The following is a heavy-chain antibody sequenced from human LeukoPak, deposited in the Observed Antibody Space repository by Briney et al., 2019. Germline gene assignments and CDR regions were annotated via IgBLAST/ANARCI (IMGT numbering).Heavy chain of an antibody. J-gene: IGHJ6*02. CDR2: SYYRSKWYF. V-gene: IGHV6-1*01. CDR3: ARDLAANMDV. D-gene: IGHD6-25*01. Sequence: SQALSLTFAISGDSVSSGRAGWNWLRPSPSRGLEWLGRSYYRSKWYFEYAVSLRGRITVIPDTPKNRFSLQLKSVTPEDTAIYHCARDLAANMDVWGQGTAVTVSS. CDR1: GDSVSSGRAG.